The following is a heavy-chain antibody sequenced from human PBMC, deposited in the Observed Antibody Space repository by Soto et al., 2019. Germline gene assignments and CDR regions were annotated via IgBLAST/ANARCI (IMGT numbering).Heavy chain of an antibody. Sequence: GGSLRLSCAASGFTFTRYSMNWVRQAPGKGLEWVSSISSTTNYIYYGDSMKGRFTISRDNAKKSLYLEMNSLRAEDTAVYYCARESEDLTSNFDYWGQGTLVTVSS. CDR1: GFTFTRYS. CDR2: ISSTTNYI. J-gene: IGHJ4*02. V-gene: IGHV3-21*01. CDR3: ARESEDLTSNFDY.